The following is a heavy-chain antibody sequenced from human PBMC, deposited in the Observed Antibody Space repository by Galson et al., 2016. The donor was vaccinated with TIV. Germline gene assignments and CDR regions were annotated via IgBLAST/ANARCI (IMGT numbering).Heavy chain of an antibody. CDR1: GVTFSSNA. D-gene: IGHD3-3*02. CDR3: AKDHFTRYFDL. V-gene: IGHV3-23*01. Sequence: SLRLSCAASGVTFSSNAMSWVRQAPGKGLEWVSALSAGCSTYYADSVKGRFTISRDNSKNTLYLQMISLRAEDTALYYCAKDHFTRYFDLWGRGTLVTVS. J-gene: IGHJ2*01. CDR2: LSAGCST.